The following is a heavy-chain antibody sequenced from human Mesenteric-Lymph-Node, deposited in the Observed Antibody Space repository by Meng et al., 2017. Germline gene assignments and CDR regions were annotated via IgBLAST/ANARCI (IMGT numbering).Heavy chain of an antibody. CDR3: ARSIVSFDY. V-gene: IGHV1-18*01. CDR2: ISAYNGNT. J-gene: IGHJ4*02. D-gene: IGHD3-22*01. CDR1: RGTFNTYV. Sequence: ASVKVSCKASRGTFNTYVISWLRQAPGQGLEWMGWISAYNGNTNYAQKLQGRVTMTTDTSTSTAYMELRSLRSDDTAVYYCARSIVSFDYWGQGTLVTVSS.